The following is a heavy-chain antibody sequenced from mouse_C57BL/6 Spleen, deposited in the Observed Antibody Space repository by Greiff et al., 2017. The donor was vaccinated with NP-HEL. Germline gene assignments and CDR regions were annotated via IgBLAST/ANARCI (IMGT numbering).Heavy chain of an antibody. CDR1: GYTFTSYG. Sequence: QVQLQQSGAELARPGASVKLSCKASGYTFTSYGISWVKQSTGQGLEWIGEIYPRSGNTYYNEKFKGKATLTADKSSSTAYMERRSLTSENSAVYVCARDENLYDYDRAMDDWGQGTSVTVSS. CDR2: IYPRSGNT. CDR3: ARDENLYDYDRAMDD. D-gene: IGHD2-4*01. J-gene: IGHJ4*01. V-gene: IGHV1-81*01.